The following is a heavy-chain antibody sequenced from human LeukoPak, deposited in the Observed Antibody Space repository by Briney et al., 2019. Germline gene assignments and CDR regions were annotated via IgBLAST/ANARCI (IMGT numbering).Heavy chain of an antibody. V-gene: IGHV4-59*08. Sequence: SETLSLTCTVSGGSISSYYWSWIRQPPGKGPEWIGYSDKSGSTNYNPSLKSRVTISVDTSTNQFSPRLSSVTAADTAVYYCAADRNNRSWYYYWGQGVLVTVSS. J-gene: IGHJ4*02. CDR2: SDKSGST. D-gene: IGHD2/OR15-2a*01. CDR1: GGSISSYY. CDR3: AADRNNRSWYYY.